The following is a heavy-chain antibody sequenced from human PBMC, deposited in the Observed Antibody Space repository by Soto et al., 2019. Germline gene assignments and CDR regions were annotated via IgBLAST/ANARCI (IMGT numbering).Heavy chain of an antibody. D-gene: IGHD3-22*01. CDR3: AGLPTYYYDRSGYYLDY. V-gene: IGHV4-31*03. J-gene: IGHJ4*02. Sequence: SETLSLTCTVSGGSIRSGGYYWSWIRQHPGKGLEWIGYIYYSGSTYYNPSLKSRVTISVDTSKNQFSLKLSSVTAADTAVYYCAGLPTYYYDRSGYYLDYCGQGTLVTVSS. CDR2: IYYSGST. CDR1: GGSIRSGGYY.